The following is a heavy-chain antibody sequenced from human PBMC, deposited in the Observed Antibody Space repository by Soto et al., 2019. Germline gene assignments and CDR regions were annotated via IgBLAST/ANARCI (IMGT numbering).Heavy chain of an antibody. CDR3: ARGARDYGDPDDAFDI. D-gene: IGHD4-17*01. J-gene: IGHJ3*02. V-gene: IGHV3-21*01. Sequence: PGWSLGLSCAASGFTVSSYSMNWVRQATGKGLEWVSSISSSSSYIYYADSVKGRFTISRDNAKNSLYLQMNSLRAEDTAVYYCARGARDYGDPDDAFDIWGQGTMVTVSS. CDR2: ISSSSSYI. CDR1: GFTVSSYS.